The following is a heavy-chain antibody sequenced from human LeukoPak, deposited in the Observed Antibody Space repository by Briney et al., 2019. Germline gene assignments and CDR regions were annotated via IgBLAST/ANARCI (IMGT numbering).Heavy chain of an antibody. J-gene: IGHJ3*02. D-gene: IGHD2-2*01. CDR2: IYPGDSDT. CDR1: GYSFTSYW. V-gene: IGHV5-51*01. Sequence: GESLKISCKGSGYSFTSYWNGLVRQMPGKGLEWIGIIYPGDSDTRYSPSFQGQVTISADKSISTAYLQWSSLKASDTAMYYCARIAGYCSSTSCYAFDIWGQGTMVTVSS. CDR3: ARIAGYCSSTSCYAFDI.